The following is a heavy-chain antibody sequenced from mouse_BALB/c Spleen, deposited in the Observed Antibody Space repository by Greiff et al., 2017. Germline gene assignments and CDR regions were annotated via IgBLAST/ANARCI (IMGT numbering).Heavy chain of an antibody. V-gene: IGHV1S81*02. CDR3: TVEGYDPCAY. J-gene: IGHJ3*01. CDR1: GYTFTSYY. CDR2: INPSNGGT. D-gene: IGHD2-2*01. Sequence: QVQLQQPGAELVKPGASVKLSCKASGYTFTSYYMYWVKQRPGQGLEWIGGINPSNGGTNFNEKFKSKATLTVDKSSSTAYMQLSSLTSEDSAVYYSTVEGYDPCAYWGQGTLVTVSA.